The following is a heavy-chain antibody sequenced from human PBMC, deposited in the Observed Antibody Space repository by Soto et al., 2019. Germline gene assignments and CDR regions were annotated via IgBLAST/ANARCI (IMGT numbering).Heavy chain of an antibody. CDR2: IYPGDSDT. CDR1: GYSFTSYW. D-gene: IGHD3-16*01. Sequence: AGESLKISCKGSGYSFTSYWIGWVRQMPGKGLEWMGIIYPGDSDTRYSPSFQGQVTISADKSISTAYLQWSSLKASDTAMYYCARGFPWGHYYYYGMDVWGQGTTVTVSS. CDR3: ARGFPWGHYYYYGMDV. V-gene: IGHV5-51*01. J-gene: IGHJ6*02.